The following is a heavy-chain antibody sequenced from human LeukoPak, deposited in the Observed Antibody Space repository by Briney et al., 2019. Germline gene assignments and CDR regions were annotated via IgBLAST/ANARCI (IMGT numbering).Heavy chain of an antibody. CDR1: GYTFTSYA. V-gene: IGHV1-2*02. J-gene: IGHJ4*02. D-gene: IGHD5-24*01. CDR2: ITPSGGT. Sequence: ASVKVSCKASGYTFTSYAXXXXXXAPGQGLEWMGWITPSGGTNYPQKFQGRVAITRDTSITTAYMDLSRLTSDDTAVYYCARDRYGDGFAHFDYWGQGALVTVSS. CDR3: ARDRYGDGFAHFDY.